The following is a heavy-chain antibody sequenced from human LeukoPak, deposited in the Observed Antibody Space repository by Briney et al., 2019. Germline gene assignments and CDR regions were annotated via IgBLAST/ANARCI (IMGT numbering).Heavy chain of an antibody. CDR2: ISGSGGST. J-gene: IGHJ4*02. CDR3: AKGYYYGSGSYSTFDY. D-gene: IGHD3-10*01. V-gene: IGHV3-23*01. Sequence: PGGSLRLSCVASGFTFSSHALSWLRQAPGKGLEWVSTISGSGGSTYYADSVKGRFTISRDNSMNTLYVQMSSLRADDTAVYYCAKGYYYGSGSYSTFDYWGQGTLVTVSS. CDR1: GFTFSSHA.